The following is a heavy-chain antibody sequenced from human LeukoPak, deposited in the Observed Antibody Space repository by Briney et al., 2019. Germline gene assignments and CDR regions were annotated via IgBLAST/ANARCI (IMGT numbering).Heavy chain of an antibody. Sequence: PGGSLRLSCAASGFTFSSYSMNWVRQVPGKGLEWVSSISSSSSYIYYADSVKGRFTISRDNAKNSLYLQMNSLRAEDTAVYYCARDLSTRGYGYYGSGRAFYFDYWGQGTLVTVSS. CDR1: GFTFSSYS. CDR3: ARDLSTRGYGYYGSGRAFYFDY. CDR2: ISSSSSYI. J-gene: IGHJ4*02. V-gene: IGHV3-21*01. D-gene: IGHD3-10*01.